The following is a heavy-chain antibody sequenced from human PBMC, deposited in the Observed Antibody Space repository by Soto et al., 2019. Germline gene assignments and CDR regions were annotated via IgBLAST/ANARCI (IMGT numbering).Heavy chain of an antibody. CDR3: YHYNYGDYEDDDAFDI. CDR2: ISGSGGST. J-gene: IGHJ3*02. D-gene: IGHD4-17*01. Sequence: GGSLRLSCAASGFTFSSYAMSWVRQAPGKGLEWVSAISGSGGSTYYADSVKGRFTISRDNSKNTLYLQMNSLRAEDTAVYYCYHYNYGDYEDDDAFDIWGQGTMVTVSS. V-gene: IGHV3-23*01. CDR1: GFTFSSYA.